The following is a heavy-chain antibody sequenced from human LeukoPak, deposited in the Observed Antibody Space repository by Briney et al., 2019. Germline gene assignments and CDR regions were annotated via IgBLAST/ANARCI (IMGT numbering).Heavy chain of an antibody. Sequence: PSETLSPTCTVSGGSISSYYWSWIRQPPGKGLEWIGYIYYSGSTNYNPSLKSRVTISVDTSKNQFSLKLSSVTAADTAVYYCARTDPPRGNYGMDVWGQGTTVTVSS. CDR3: ARTDPPRGNYGMDV. CDR1: GGSISSYY. D-gene: IGHD3-10*01. J-gene: IGHJ6*02. V-gene: IGHV4-59*01. CDR2: IYYSGST.